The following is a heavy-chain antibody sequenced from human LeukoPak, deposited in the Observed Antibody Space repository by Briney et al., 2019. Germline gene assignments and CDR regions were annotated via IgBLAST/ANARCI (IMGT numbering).Heavy chain of an antibody. CDR1: GYTFTGYY. J-gene: IGHJ4*02. D-gene: IGHD5-18*01. Sequence: ASVNVSCKASGYTFTGYYMHWVRQAPGQGLEWMGIINPSGGSTTYAQKFQGRVTMTRDTSTSTVYMELSSLRSEDTAVYYCARGHYSYGRYFDYWGQGTLVTVSS. V-gene: IGHV1-46*01. CDR2: INPSGGST. CDR3: ARGHYSYGRYFDY.